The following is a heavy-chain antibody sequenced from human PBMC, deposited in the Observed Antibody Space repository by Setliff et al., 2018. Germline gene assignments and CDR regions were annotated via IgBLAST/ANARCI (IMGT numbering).Heavy chain of an antibody. J-gene: IGHJ3*02. CDR3: ARDVFPYHYEGAFDI. CDR2: INPSSGRT. Sequence: ASVKVSCKASGYTCTSHYMHWVRQAPGLGLEWMGTINPSSGRTSYAQKFQSRVTLTRDTSTRTVYMDMSNLRSEDPAVYYCARDVFPYHYEGAFDIWGKGTMVTVSS. D-gene: IGHD3-22*01. V-gene: IGHV1-46*01. CDR1: GYTCTSHY.